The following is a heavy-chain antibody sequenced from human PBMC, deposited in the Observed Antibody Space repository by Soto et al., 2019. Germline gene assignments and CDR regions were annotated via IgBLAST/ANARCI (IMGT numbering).Heavy chain of an antibody. J-gene: IGHJ4*02. CDR2: IYNGGGT. Sequence: EVQLVETGGGLIQPGGSLRLSCAASGVTVSGNYMSWVRQAPGKGLEWVSVIYNGGGTYYADSVKGRFTIYRDNSKNTLYRQMNILSDRDTVVYYCESTRCGSYDSWGQGTLVTVSS. D-gene: IGHD6-25*01. CDR3: ESTRCGSYDS. CDR1: GVTVSGNY. V-gene: IGHV3-53*02.